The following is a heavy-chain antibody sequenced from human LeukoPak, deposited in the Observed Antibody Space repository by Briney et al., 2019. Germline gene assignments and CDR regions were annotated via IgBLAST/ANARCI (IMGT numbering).Heavy chain of an antibody. J-gene: IGHJ5*02. V-gene: IGHV1-18*01. CDR1: GYTFTSYG. Sequence: ASVKVSCKASGYTFTSYGISWVRQAPGQGLEWMGWISAYNGNTNYAQKLQGRVTMTTDTSTSTAHMELRSLRSDDTAVYYCARDGDYGSGSYQNWFDPWGQGTLVTVSS. CDR2: ISAYNGNT. CDR3: ARDGDYGSGSYQNWFDP. D-gene: IGHD3-10*01.